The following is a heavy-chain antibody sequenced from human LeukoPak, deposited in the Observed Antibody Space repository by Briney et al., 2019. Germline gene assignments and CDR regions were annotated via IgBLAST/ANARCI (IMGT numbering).Heavy chain of an antibody. D-gene: IGHD3-3*01. V-gene: IGHV4-39*07. CDR3: ARVTYYDFWSGYYNPNYFDY. J-gene: IGHJ4*02. CDR2: IYYSGST. Sequence: KPSETLSLTCAVYGGSISSSSYYWGWIRQPPGKGLEWIGSIYYSGSTYYNPSLKSRVTISVDTSKNQFSLKLSSVTAADTAVYYCARVTYYDFWSGYYNPNYFDYWGQGTLVTVSS. CDR1: GGSISSSSYY.